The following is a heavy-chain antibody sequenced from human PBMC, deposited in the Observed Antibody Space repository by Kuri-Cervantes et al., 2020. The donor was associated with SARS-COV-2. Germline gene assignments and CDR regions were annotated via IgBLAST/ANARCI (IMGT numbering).Heavy chain of an antibody. CDR3: AKLTSGGYYFDD. V-gene: IGHV3-23*01. CDR2: TSGNGVAT. Sequence: GESLKISCATSGFRFTRVAMTWVRQAPGKGLEWVSTTSGNGVATYYADSVKGRFTISADKGKNTLYLQMTSLRPDDTAIYYCAKLTSGGYYFDDWAQGTLVTVSS. J-gene: IGHJ4*02. D-gene: IGHD1-26*01. CDR1: GFRFTRVA.